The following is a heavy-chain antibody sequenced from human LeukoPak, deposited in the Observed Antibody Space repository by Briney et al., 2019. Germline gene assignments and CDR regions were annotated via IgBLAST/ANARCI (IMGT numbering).Heavy chain of an antibody. CDR2: IKEDGSEK. D-gene: IGHD3-22*01. Sequence: GGSLRLSCAPSGFTFSHYWMSWVRQAPGKGLEWVANIKEDGSEKYYVDSVKGRFTISIDNAKNSLSLQVNSLRAEDTAVYYCARSRSGYYEDYWGQGTLVTVSS. CDR1: GFTFSHYW. CDR3: ARSRSGYYEDY. V-gene: IGHV3-7*01. J-gene: IGHJ4*02.